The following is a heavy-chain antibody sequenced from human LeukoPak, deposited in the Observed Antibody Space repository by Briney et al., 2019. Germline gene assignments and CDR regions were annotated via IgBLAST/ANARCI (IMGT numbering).Heavy chain of an antibody. CDR1: GGSISSSSYY. CDR2: IYYSGST. J-gene: IGHJ6*02. CDR3: ARGSGWSYYYGMDV. Sequence: SETLSLTCTVSGGSISSSSYYWGWIRQPPGKGLEWIGSIYYSGSTYYNPSLKSRVTISVDTSKNQFSLKLSSVTAADTAVYYCARGSGWSYYYGMDVWGQGTTVTASS. D-gene: IGHD6-19*01. V-gene: IGHV4-39*07.